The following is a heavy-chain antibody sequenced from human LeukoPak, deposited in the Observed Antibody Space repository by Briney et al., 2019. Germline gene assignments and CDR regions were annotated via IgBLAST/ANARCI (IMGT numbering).Heavy chain of an antibody. CDR2: IKQDGSEK. D-gene: IGHD3-22*01. CDR3: ALVSYYYDSSGFDY. Sequence: GGSLRLSCAASGFTFSSYWMSWVRQAPGKGLEWVANIKQDGSEKYYVDSVKGRFTTSRDDAKNSLYLQMNSLRAEDTAVYYCALVSYYYDSSGFDYWGQGTLVTVSS. CDR1: GFTFSSYW. V-gene: IGHV3-7*01. J-gene: IGHJ4*02.